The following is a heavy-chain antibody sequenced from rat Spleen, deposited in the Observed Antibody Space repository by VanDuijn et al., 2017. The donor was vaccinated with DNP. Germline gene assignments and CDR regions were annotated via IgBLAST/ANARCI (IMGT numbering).Heavy chain of an antibody. CDR2: IYLDSSNS. J-gene: IGHJ4*01. D-gene: IGHD1-5*01. CDR3: AKLGGTTTYYYTMDA. Sequence: EVQLVESGGGLVQPGSSLKLSCVASGFTFSSYNMHWIRQAPKKGLEWIALIYLDSSNSYYADSVKGRFTISRDNSKNTLYLEMNSLRSEDTAIYYCAKLGGTTTYYYTMDAWGQGTSVTVSS. CDR1: GFTFSSYN. V-gene: IGHV5-50*01.